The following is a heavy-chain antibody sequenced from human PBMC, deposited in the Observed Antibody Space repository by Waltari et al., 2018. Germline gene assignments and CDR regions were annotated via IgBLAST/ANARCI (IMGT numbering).Heavy chain of an antibody. V-gene: IGHV3-48*04. J-gene: IGHJ2*01. CDR2: VSGDSGYI. CDR3: AGIRRGFWFFDL. CDR1: GLPFTTYS. D-gene: IGHD3-10*01. Sequence: EVQLVESGGGLVQPGGSLRRRCAASGLPFTTYSMNWVRQAPGKGLEWISYVSGDSGYIYYADSVRGRFTISRDNAQNSMYLQMNNLRADDTAVYYCAGIRRGFWFFDLWGRGTLVTVSS.